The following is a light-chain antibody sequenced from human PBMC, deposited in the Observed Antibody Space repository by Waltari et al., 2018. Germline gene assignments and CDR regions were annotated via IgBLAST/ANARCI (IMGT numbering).Light chain of an antibody. V-gene: IGLV2-14*03. CDR1: SSDVGGYNY. CDR3: SSYISSDTLEL. J-gene: IGLJ2*01. CDR2: DVS. Sequence: HSALTQPASVSGSPGQSLTIPCPGTSSDVGGYNYVSWYQQHPGKAPKLMIFDVSYRHSGISNRFSGSKSGNTASLTISGLQAEDEADYYCSSYISSDTLELFGGGTSLTVL.